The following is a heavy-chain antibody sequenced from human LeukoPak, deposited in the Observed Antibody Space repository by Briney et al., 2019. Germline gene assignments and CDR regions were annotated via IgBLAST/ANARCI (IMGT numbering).Heavy chain of an antibody. D-gene: IGHD3-3*01. CDR1: GFTFSSYG. Sequence: GGSLRLSCAASGFTFSSYGMHWVRQAPGKGLERVAVIWYDGSNKYYADSVKGRFTISRDNSKNTLYLQMNSLRAEDTAVYYCARSYYDFPNWFDPWGQGTLVTVSS. CDR2: IWYDGSNK. V-gene: IGHV3-33*01. J-gene: IGHJ5*02. CDR3: ARSYYDFPNWFDP.